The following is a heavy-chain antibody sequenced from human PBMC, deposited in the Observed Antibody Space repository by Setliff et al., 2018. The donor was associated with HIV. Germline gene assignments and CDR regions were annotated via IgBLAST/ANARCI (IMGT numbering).Heavy chain of an antibody. D-gene: IGHD4-17*01. V-gene: IGHV3-74*01. Sequence: GGSLRLSCAASAFSFSDYWMHWVRQVPGKGLVWVSRINSDGSTRDYADSVKGRFIISRDNAKNTLFLHISSLRAEDTAVYYCTRAPPNTVIAFFDYWGQGSLVTVSS. CDR2: INSDGSTR. J-gene: IGHJ4*02. CDR1: AFSFSDYW. CDR3: TRAPPNTVIAFFDY.